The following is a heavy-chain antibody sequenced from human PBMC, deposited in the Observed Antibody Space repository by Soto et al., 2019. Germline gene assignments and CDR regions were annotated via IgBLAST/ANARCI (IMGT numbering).Heavy chain of an antibody. V-gene: IGHV4-38-2*02. CDR3: ARVPDY. J-gene: IGHJ4*02. CDR1: GYSISSGYY. Sequence: PSETLSLTCSVSGYSISSGYYWGWIRQPPGRGLEWIGTIYHTGSTWYNPSLKSRVTISADTSKNQFSLKIISVTAADTAVYYCARVPDYWGQGTLVTVSS. CDR2: IYHTGST.